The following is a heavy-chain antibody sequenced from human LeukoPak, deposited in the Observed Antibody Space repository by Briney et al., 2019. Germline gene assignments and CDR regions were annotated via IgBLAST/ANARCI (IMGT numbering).Heavy chain of an antibody. CDR1: GGSIRSYY. CDR3: ARREYYDILTGQSWCWFDP. D-gene: IGHD3-9*01. J-gene: IGHJ5*02. V-gene: IGHV4-59*08. CDR2: IYYSGST. Sequence: SETLSLTCTVSGGSIRSYYWSWIRQPPGKGLEWIGYIYYSGSTNYNPSLKSRVTISVDTSKNQFSLKLSSVTAADTAVYYCARREYYDILTGQSWCWFDPWGQGTLVTVSS.